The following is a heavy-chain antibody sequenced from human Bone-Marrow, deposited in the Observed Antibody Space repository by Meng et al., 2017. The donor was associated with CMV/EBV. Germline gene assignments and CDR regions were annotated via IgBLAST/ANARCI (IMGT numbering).Heavy chain of an antibody. CDR1: GYSFTSYW. CDR3: ARQGAYYDIWSGHSEWFDP. V-gene: IGHV5-51*01. CDR2: IYPGDSDT. J-gene: IGHJ5*02. D-gene: IGHD3-3*01. Sequence: GGSLRLSCKGSGYSFTSYWIGWARQMPGKGLEWMGIIYPGDSDTRYSPSFQGQVTISADKSISTAYLQWSSLKASDTAMYYCARQGAYYDIWSGHSEWFDPWGQGTLVTVSS.